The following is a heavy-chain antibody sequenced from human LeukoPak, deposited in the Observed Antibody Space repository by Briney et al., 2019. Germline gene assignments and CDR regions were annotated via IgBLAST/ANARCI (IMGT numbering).Heavy chain of an antibody. Sequence: GGSLRLSCAASGFTFDDYGMSWVRQAPGKGLEWVSGINWNGGSTGYADSVKGRFTISRDNAKNSLYLQMNSLRAEDTALYYCARDRFEVSGSYFWSYWGQGTLVTVSS. CDR1: GFTFDDYG. J-gene: IGHJ4*02. D-gene: IGHD1-26*01. CDR3: ARDRFEVSGSYFWSY. CDR2: INWNGGST. V-gene: IGHV3-20*04.